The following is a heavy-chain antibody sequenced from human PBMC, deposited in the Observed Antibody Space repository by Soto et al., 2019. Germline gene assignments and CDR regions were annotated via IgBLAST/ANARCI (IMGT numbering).Heavy chain of an antibody. Sequence: PSQTLSLTCAISGDSVSSNSAAWNWIRQSPSRGLEWPGRTYYRSKWYNDYAVSLKSRITINPDTSKNQFSLQLNSVTPEDTAVYYCARGSSLNYDYIWGSYRYTAFDYRGQGTLVTVS. J-gene: IGHJ4*02. V-gene: IGHV6-1*01. CDR2: TYYRSKWYN. CDR3: ARGSSLNYDYIWGSYRYTAFDY. CDR1: GDSVSSNSAA. D-gene: IGHD3-16*02.